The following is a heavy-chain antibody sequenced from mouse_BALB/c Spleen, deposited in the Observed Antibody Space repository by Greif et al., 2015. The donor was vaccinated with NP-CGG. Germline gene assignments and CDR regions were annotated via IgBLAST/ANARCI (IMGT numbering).Heavy chain of an antibody. V-gene: IGHV1S81*02. CDR3: AIYDGYYYYAMDY. CDR1: GYTFTSYW. Sequence: VKLQESGAELVKPGASVKLSCKASGYTFTSYWMHWVKQRPGQGLEWIGEINPSNGRTNYNEKFKSKATLTVDKSSSTAYMQLGSLTSEDSAVYYCAIYDGYYYYAMDYWGQGTSVTVSS. CDR2: INPSNGRT. J-gene: IGHJ4*01. D-gene: IGHD2-3*01.